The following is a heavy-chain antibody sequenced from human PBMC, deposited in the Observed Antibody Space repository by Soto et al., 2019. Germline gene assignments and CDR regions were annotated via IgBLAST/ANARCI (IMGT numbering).Heavy chain of an antibody. V-gene: IGHV4-30-4*01. J-gene: IGHJ5*02. CDR1: GGAISSGNYY. D-gene: IGHD5-18*01. CDR2: IYSTGSS. Sequence: SETLSLTCTVSGGAISSGNYYWSWIRQSPGKGLEWIGYIYSTGSSYYNPSLRSRVSMSVDTSKNQFSLNLSSVTAADTAVYFCARDGIQLWLSRWDRFDPWGQGTLVTVSS. CDR3: ARDGIQLWLSRWDRFDP.